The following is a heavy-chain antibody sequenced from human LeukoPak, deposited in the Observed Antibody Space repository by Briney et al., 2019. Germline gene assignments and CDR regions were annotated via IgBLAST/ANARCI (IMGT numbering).Heavy chain of an antibody. CDR2: ISGSSIYR. Sequence: GGSLRLSCAASGLSFSTYSMNWVRQAPGKGLEWVSSISGSSIYRYYADSVKGRFTISRDNAKKSLYLQMNSLRAEDTAVYYCARDPSSGWYLKGWFDPWGQGTLVTVSS. CDR3: ARDPSSGWYLKGWFDP. J-gene: IGHJ5*02. CDR1: GLSFSTYS. D-gene: IGHD6-19*01. V-gene: IGHV3-21*01.